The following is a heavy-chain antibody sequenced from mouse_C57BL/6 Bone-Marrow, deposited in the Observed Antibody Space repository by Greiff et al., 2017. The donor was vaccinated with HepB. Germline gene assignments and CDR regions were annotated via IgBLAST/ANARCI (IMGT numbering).Heavy chain of an antibody. CDR3: ARYYDYDEGFAY. D-gene: IGHD2-4*01. V-gene: IGHV1-69*01. CDR1: GYTFTSYW. CDR2: IDPSDSYT. J-gene: IGHJ3*01. Sequence: QVQLQQPGAELVMPGASVKLSCKASGYTFTSYWMHWVKQRPGQGLEWIGEIDPSDSYTNYNQKFKGKSTLTVDKSSSTAYMQLSSLTSEDSAVYYCARYYDYDEGFAYWGQGTLVIVSA.